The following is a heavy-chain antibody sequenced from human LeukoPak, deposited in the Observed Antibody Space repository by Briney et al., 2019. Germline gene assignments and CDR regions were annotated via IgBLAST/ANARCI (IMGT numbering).Heavy chain of an antibody. CDR1: GFTVSSNY. CDR2: IYSGGST. J-gene: IGHJ3*02. CDR3: ARERSRAFDI. V-gene: IGHV3-53*01. D-gene: IGHD4-17*01. Sequence: GGSVRLSCAASGFTVSSNYMSWVRQAPGKGMEWVSVIYSGGSTYYADSVKGRFTISRDNSKNTLYLQMNSLRAEDTAVYYCARERSRAFDIWGQGTMVTVSS.